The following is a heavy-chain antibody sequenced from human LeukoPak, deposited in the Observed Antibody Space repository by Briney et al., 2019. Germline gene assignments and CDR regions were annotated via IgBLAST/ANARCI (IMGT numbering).Heavy chain of an antibody. J-gene: IGHJ4*02. CDR3: GRLVTGGPVYY. Sequence: GESLKISCKGSGYSFTSYWIGWVRQMPGKGLEWMGIIYPGDSDTRYSPSFQGQVTISADKSISTAYLQWSSLKASDNATHHCGRLVTGGPVYYWVQETLVAVSS. V-gene: IGHV5-51*01. CDR1: GYSFTSYW. D-gene: IGHD3-16*01. CDR2: IYPGDSDT.